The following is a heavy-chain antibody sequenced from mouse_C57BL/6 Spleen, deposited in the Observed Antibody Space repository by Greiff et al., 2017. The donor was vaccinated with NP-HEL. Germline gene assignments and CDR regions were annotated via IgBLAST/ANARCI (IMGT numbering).Heavy chain of an antibody. J-gene: IGHJ3*01. CDR3: ARQYDLAWFAY. Sequence: EVMLVESGGDLVKPGGSLKLSCAASGFTFSSYGMSWVRQTPDKRLEWVATISSGGSYTYYPDSVKGRFTISRDNAKNTLYLQMSSLKSEDTAMYYCARQYDLAWFAYWGQGTLVTVSA. CDR2: ISSGGSYT. CDR1: GFTFSSYG. V-gene: IGHV5-6*01. D-gene: IGHD2-3*01.